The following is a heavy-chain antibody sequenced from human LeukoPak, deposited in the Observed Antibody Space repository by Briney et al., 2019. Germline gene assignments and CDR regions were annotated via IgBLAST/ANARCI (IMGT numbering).Heavy chain of an antibody. V-gene: IGHV4-59*01. CDR2: IFYTGTT. CDR1: GGSISGYY. D-gene: IGHD1-26*01. Sequence: PSETLSLTCTVSGGSISGYYWSWIRQPPGKGLEWIGYIFYTGTTNYNPSLKSRVTISVDTSKNQFSLRLSSVTAADTAVYYCARESTLVGATTGDAFDIWGQGTMVTVSS. CDR3: ARESTLVGATTGDAFDI. J-gene: IGHJ3*02.